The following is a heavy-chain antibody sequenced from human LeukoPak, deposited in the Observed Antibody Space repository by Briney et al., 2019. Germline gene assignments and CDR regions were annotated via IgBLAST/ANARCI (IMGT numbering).Heavy chain of an antibody. J-gene: IGHJ4*02. V-gene: IGHV3-23*01. CDR3: ARDRYDSSHYYHY. CDR1: GFTFSSYA. Sequence: GGSLRLSCAASGFTFSSYAMSWVRQAPGKGLEWVAAISVSGGTTYYADSVKGRFTISRDNAKNSLYLQMNSLRGEDTAVYYCARDRYDSSHYYHYWGQGTLVTVSA. CDR2: ISVSGGTT. D-gene: IGHD3-22*01.